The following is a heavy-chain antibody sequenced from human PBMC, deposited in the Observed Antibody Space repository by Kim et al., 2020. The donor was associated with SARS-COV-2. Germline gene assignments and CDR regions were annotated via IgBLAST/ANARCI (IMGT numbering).Heavy chain of an antibody. D-gene: IGHD3-10*01. Sequence: GGSLRLSCAASGFTFSSYWMSWVRQAPGKGLEWVANIKQDGSEKYYVDSVKGRFTISRDNAKNSLYLQMNSLRAEDTAVYYCARNVREYYYGSGSSDYWGQGTLVTVSS. CDR2: IKQDGSEK. CDR1: GFTFSSYW. V-gene: IGHV3-7*01. CDR3: ARNVREYYYGSGSSDY. J-gene: IGHJ4*02.